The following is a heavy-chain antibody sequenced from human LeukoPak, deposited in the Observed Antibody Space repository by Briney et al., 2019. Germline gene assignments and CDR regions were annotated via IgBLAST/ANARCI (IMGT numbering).Heavy chain of an antibody. CDR3: ARVRIYYYDSSGYFPDY. V-gene: IGHV4-30-4*01. J-gene: IGHJ4*02. Sequence: PSETLSLTCTVSGGSISSGDYYWSWIRQPPGKGLEWIGYIYYSGSTYYNPSLKSRVTISVDTSKNQFSLKLSSVTAADTAVYYCARVRIYYYDSSGYFPDYWGQGTLVTVSS. CDR1: GGSISSGDYY. CDR2: IYYSGST. D-gene: IGHD3-22*01.